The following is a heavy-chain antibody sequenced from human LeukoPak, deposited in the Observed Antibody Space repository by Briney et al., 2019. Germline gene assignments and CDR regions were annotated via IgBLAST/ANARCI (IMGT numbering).Heavy chain of an antibody. Sequence: SGPTLVKPTQTLTLTCTFSGFSLTTSGVGVGWIRQPPGRALEWLALIYWNDAERYSPSLKRRLTITKDTSKNQVVLTMTNMDPVDTATYYCVHRWGGKNVFDIWGQGTMVTVSS. J-gene: IGHJ3*02. CDR3: VHRWGGKNVFDI. D-gene: IGHD3-16*01. V-gene: IGHV2-5*01. CDR2: IYWNDAE. CDR1: GFSLTTSGVG.